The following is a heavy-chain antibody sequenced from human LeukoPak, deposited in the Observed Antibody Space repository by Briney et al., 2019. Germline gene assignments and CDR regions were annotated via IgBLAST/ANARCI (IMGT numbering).Heavy chain of an antibody. CDR3: ARWGGSYSDY. J-gene: IGHJ4*02. D-gene: IGHD1-26*01. CDR1: GFTFSSYW. Sequence: GGSLGLSCAASGFTFSSYWMSWVRQAPGKGLEWVAKIKQDGSEKYYGDSVKGRFTISRDNAKNSLYLQMNSLRAEDTAVYYCARWGGSYSDYWGQGTLVTISS. V-gene: IGHV3-7*03. CDR2: IKQDGSEK.